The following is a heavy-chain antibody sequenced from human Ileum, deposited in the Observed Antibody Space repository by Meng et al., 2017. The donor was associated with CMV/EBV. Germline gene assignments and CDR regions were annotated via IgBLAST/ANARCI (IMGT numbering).Heavy chain of an antibody. CDR3: ARSPGYFSLDS. J-gene: IGHJ4*02. D-gene: IGHD2/OR15-2a*01. Sequence: LTCAGSGNSISSRHYWSWVRQPPGKGLEWIGEIAHYGTTKYTPSLKSRVTIPMDKTKNHFSLELTSVTAADTGVYFCARSPGYFSLDSWGPGILVTVSS. CDR1: GNSISSRHY. CDR2: IAHYGTT. V-gene: IGHV4-4*01.